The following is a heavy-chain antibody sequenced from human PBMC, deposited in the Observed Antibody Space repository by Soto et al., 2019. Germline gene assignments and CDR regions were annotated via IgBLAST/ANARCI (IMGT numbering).Heavy chain of an antibody. CDR2: TYYRSKWYN. CDR3: ARTLSSSAENWFDP. Sequence: PSQTLSLTCAISGDSVSSNSAAWNWIRRSPSRGLEWLGRTYYRSKWYNDYAVSVKSRITINPDTSWNQFSLQLNSVTPEDTAVYFCARTLSSSAENWFDPWGQGTLVTVSS. V-gene: IGHV6-1*01. D-gene: IGHD6-6*01. J-gene: IGHJ5*02. CDR1: GDSVSSNSAA.